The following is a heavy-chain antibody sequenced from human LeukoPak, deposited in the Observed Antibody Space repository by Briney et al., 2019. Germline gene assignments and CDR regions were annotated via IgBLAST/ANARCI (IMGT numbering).Heavy chain of an antibody. CDR1: GFTFSSYAMH. V-gene: IGHV4-39*01. CDR2: IYYSGST. D-gene: IGHD5-18*01. J-gene: IGHJ4*02. Sequence: GSLRLSCAASGFTFSSYAMHWVRQAPGKGLEWIGSIYYSGSTYYNPSLKSRVTISVDTSKNQFSLKLSSVTAADTAVYYCASRSSSGYSYGYREDYWGQGTLVTVSS. CDR3: ASRSSSGYSYGYREDY.